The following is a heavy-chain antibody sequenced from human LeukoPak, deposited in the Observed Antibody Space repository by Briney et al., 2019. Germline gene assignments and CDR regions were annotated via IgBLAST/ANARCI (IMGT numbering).Heavy chain of an antibody. J-gene: IGHJ4*02. V-gene: IGHV3-33*06. CDR3: AKVDSGSYYGSFDY. CDR2: IWYDGSNK. D-gene: IGHD1-26*01. Sequence: GGSLRLSCAASVFTFSSYGMHWVRQAPGKGLEWVAVIWYDGSNKYYADSVKGRFTISRDNSKNTLYLQMNSLRAEDTAVYYCAKVDSGSYYGSFDYWGQGTLVTVSS. CDR1: VFTFSSYG.